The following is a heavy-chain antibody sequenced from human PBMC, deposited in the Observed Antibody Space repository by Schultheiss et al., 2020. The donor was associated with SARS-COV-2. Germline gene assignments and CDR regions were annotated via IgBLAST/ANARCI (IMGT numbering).Heavy chain of an antibody. V-gene: IGHV3-11*01. J-gene: IGHJ6*02. CDR2: ISNTGSTI. Sequence: GGSLRLSCAASGFTFSDYYMSWIRQAPGKGLEWLSYISNTGSTIYYADSVKGRFTISRDNAKNSLHLQMNSLRAEDTAVYYCATLGYCSSTSCHYYYYGMDVWGQGATVTVSS. CDR1: GFTFSDYY. D-gene: IGHD2-2*01. CDR3: ATLGYCSSTSCHYYYYGMDV.